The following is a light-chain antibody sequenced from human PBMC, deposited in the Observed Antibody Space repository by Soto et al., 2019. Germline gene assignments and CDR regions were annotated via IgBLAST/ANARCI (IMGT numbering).Light chain of an antibody. CDR3: KQYNNYST. V-gene: IGKV1-5*01. Sequence: DIQMTHSPSTLSASVLDTVTVTFRSSQSVSGWLAWFQLKPGKAPKLLIYDASSLESGVPSRFSGSGSGTEFTLTISSLQPDDFATYYCKQYNNYSTFGQGTKVDIK. J-gene: IGKJ1*01. CDR1: QSVSGW. CDR2: DAS.